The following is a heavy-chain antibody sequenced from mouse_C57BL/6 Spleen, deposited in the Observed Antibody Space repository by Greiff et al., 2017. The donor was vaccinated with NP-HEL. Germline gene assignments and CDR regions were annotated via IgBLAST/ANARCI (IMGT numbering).Heavy chain of an antibody. CDR2: INPSTGGT. D-gene: IGHD1-1*01. J-gene: IGHJ2*01. Sequence: EVKLVESGPELVKPGASVKISCKASGYSFTGYYMNWVKQSPEKSLEWIGEINPSTGGTTYNQKFKAKATLTVDKSSSTAYMQLKSLTSEDSAVYYCARNNYGSSLNFDYWGQGTTLTVSS. CDR3: ARNNYGSSLNFDY. V-gene: IGHV1-42*01. CDR1: GYSFTGYY.